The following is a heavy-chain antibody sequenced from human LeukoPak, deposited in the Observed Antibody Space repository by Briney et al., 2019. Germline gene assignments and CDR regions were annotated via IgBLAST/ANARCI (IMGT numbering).Heavy chain of an antibody. J-gene: IGHJ4*02. CDR2: IYYSGST. V-gene: IGHV4-59*01. CDR1: GGSISSYY. CDR3: ARSGVRYSSSWYLVY. Sequence: SETLSLTCTASGGSISSYYWSWIRQPPGKGLEWIGYIYYSGSTNYNPSLKSRVTISVDTSKNQFSLKLSSVTAADTAVYYCARSGVRYSSSWYLVYWGQGTLVTVSS. D-gene: IGHD6-13*01.